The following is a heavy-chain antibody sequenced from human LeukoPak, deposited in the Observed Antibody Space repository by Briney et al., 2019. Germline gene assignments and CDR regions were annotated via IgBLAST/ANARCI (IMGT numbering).Heavy chain of an antibody. Sequence: GGSLRLSCAASGFTFSSFVMSWARQAPGKGLEWVAVVSAAGGTTNYADSVKGRFTLSRDNSKNTLHLQMRGLGAEDTAVYYCAKHYYDATGYFYSFDSWGQGTLVTVSS. D-gene: IGHD3-22*01. CDR2: VSAAGGTT. J-gene: IGHJ4*02. CDR1: GFTFSSFV. V-gene: IGHV3-23*01. CDR3: AKHYYDATGYFYSFDS.